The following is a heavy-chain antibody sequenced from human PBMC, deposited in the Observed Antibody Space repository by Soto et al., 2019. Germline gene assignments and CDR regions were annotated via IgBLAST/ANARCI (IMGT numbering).Heavy chain of an antibody. D-gene: IGHD2-15*01. J-gene: IGHJ6*02. V-gene: IGHV3-21*01. Sequence: EVQLVESGGGLVKPGGSLRLSCAASGFTFSSYSMNWVRQAPGKGLEWVSSISSSSSYIYYADSVKGRFTISRDNAKNSLYLQMHSLRAEDTAVYYCARDLFGYCSGGSCYSGMDVWGQGTTVTVSS. CDR3: ARDLFGYCSGGSCYSGMDV. CDR1: GFTFSSYS. CDR2: ISSSSSYI.